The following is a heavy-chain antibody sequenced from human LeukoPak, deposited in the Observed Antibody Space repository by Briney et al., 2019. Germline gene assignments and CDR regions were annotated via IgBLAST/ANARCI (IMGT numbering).Heavy chain of an antibody. V-gene: IGHV1-18*01. CDR2: ISAYNGNT. CDR1: GYTFTSYG. J-gene: IGHJ4*02. D-gene: IGHD3-10*01. Sequence: ASVKVSCKASGYTFTSYGISWVRQAPGQGLEWMGWISAYNGNTNYAQKLQGRVTMTTDTSTSTAYMELRSLRSDDTAVYYCARGFEGYYGSGTFPSDYWGQGTLVTVSS. CDR3: ARGFEGYYGSGTFPSDY.